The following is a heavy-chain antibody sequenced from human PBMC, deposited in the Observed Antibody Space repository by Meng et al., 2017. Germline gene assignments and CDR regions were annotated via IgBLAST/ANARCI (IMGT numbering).Heavy chain of an antibody. CDR3: ARAYCSGGSCEFDY. Sequence: VQLPQSGPRLVKPSQTLSLHCAISGDSVSSNSAAWNWIRQSPSRGLEWLGRTYYRSKWYNEYTVSVKSRITINPDTSKNQFSLQLNSVTPEDTAVYYCARAYCSGGSCEFDYWGQGTLVTVSS. V-gene: IGHV6-1*01. D-gene: IGHD2-15*01. J-gene: IGHJ4*02. CDR1: GDSVSSNSAA. CDR2: TYYRSKWYN.